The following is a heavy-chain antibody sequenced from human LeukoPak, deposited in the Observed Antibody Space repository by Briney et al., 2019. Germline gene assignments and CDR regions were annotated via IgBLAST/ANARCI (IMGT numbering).Heavy chain of an antibody. V-gene: IGHV3-23*01. D-gene: IGHD3-10*01. Sequence: GGSLRLSCAASGFTVSSNYMSWVRQAPGKGLEWVSASSASGDSPYYADSVKGRFTISRDNSKNTLDLQMNSLGVEDTAVYYCAKGVYGSGSYREYFEQWGQGTLVTVSS. CDR3: AKGVYGSGSYREYFEQ. CDR1: GFTVSSNY. J-gene: IGHJ1*01. CDR2: SSASGDSP.